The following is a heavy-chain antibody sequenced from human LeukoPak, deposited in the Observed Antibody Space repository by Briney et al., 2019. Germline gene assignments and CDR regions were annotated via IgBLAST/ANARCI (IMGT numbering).Heavy chain of an antibody. J-gene: IGHJ4*02. CDR2: ISTGSRYI. CDR1: GFTLSSYS. CDR3: ARATAYGDYMFGFDY. V-gene: IGHV3-21*01. D-gene: IGHD4-17*01. Sequence: PGGSLRLSCAVSGFTLSSYSMNWVCQAPGKGLEWALYISTGSRYIYYADSVKGRFTMSRDNAKNSLFLQMNSLRPEDTAVYYCARATAYGDYMFGFDYWGQGSLVTVSS.